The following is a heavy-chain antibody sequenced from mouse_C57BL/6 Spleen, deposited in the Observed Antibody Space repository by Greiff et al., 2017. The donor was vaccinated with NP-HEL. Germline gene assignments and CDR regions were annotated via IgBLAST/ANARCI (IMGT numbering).Heavy chain of an antibody. V-gene: IGHV1-80*01. J-gene: IGHJ2*01. Sequence: QVQLKQSGAELVKPGASVKISCKASGYAFSSYWMNWVKQRPGKGLEWIGQIYPGDGDTNYNGKFKGKATLTADKSSSTAYMQLSSLTSEDSAVYFCAREDYYGSSYHYWGQGTTLTVSS. CDR2: IYPGDGDT. D-gene: IGHD1-1*01. CDR3: AREDYYGSSYHY. CDR1: GYAFSSYW.